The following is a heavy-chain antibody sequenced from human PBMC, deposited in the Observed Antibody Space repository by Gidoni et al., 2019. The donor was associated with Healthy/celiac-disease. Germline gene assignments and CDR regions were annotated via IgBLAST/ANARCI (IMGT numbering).Heavy chain of an antibody. D-gene: IGHD6-13*01. J-gene: IGHJ4*02. CDR3: AREGIAAAKGFDY. Sequence: QVQLQQWGAGLLMPSEPLSLTCAVYGGSFSGYYWSWIRQPPGKGLEWIGEINHSGSTNYNPSLKSRVTISVDTSKNQFSLKLSSVTAADTAVYYCAREGIAAAKGFDYWGQGTLVTVSS. CDR2: INHSGST. CDR1: GGSFSGYY. V-gene: IGHV4-34*01.